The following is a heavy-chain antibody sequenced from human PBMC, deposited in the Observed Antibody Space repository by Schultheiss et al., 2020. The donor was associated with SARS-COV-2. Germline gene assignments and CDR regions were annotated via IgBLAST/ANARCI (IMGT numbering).Heavy chain of an antibody. J-gene: IGHJ5*02. CDR3: ARRGYSYGYSNMNWFDP. CDR2: IYPGDSDT. V-gene: IGHV5-51*01. Sequence: GGSLRLSCKGSGYSFTSYWIGWVRQMPGKGLEWMGIIYPGDSDTRYSPSFQGQVTISADKSISTAYLQWSSLKASDTAMCYCARRGYSYGYSNMNWFDPWGQGTLVTVSS. D-gene: IGHD5-18*01. CDR1: GYSFTSYW.